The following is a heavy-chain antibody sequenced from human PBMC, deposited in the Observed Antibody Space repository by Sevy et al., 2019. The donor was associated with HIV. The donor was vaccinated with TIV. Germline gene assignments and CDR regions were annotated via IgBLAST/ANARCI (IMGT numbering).Heavy chain of an antibody. CDR3: TKYSYGYFDY. D-gene: IGHD5-18*01. V-gene: IGHV3-66*02. J-gene: IGHJ4*02. CDR1: GFTVSSNY. Sequence: GGSLRLSCAASGFTVSSNYMSWVRQAPGKGLEWVSVIYSGGSTYYADSVKGRFTISRDNSKNTLYLQMNSLRAEDTAVYYCTKYSYGYFDYWGQGTLVTISS. CDR2: IYSGGST.